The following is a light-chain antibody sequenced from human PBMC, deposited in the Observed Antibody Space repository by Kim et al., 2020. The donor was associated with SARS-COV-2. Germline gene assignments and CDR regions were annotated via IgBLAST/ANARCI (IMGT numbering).Light chain of an antibody. Sequence: QSVLTQPPSVSGAPGQTVTISCTETNSNIGTYYDVHWYQQLPGTAPKLLIYANNNRPSGVPDRFSASKSDTSASLAISGLQAEDEADYYCQSYDSSLRSSVVGGGTKLTVL. J-gene: IGLJ3*02. CDR2: ANN. CDR1: NSNIGTYYD. V-gene: IGLV1-40*01. CDR3: QSYDSSLRSSV.